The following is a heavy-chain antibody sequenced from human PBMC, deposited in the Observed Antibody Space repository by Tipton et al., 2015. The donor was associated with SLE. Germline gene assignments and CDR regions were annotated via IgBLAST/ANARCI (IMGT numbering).Heavy chain of an antibody. J-gene: IGHJ4*02. CDR1: GGSFSGYY. Sequence: LRLSCAVYGGSFSGYYWSWIRQPPGKGLEWIGEINHSGSTNYNPSLKSRVTISVDTSKNQFSLKLSSVTAADTAVYYCASRGYSYGFDYWGQGTLVTVSS. V-gene: IGHV4-34*01. CDR2: INHSGST. D-gene: IGHD5-18*01. CDR3: ASRGYSYGFDY.